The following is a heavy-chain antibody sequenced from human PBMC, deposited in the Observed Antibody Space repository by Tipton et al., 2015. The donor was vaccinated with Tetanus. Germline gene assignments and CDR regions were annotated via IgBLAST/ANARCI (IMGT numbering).Heavy chain of an antibody. CDR2: IYYSGST. V-gene: IGHV4-30-4*01. CDR3: ARSFRPRRVTMIRGALGYFDY. D-gene: IGHD3-10*01. Sequence: LRLSCSVSGGSISSGDYYWSWIRQPPGKGLEWIGYIYYSGSTYYNPSLKSRVTISVDTSKNQFSLKLSSVTAADTAVYFCARSFRPRRVTMIRGALGYFDYWGQGALVTVSS. CDR1: GGSISSGDYY. J-gene: IGHJ4*02.